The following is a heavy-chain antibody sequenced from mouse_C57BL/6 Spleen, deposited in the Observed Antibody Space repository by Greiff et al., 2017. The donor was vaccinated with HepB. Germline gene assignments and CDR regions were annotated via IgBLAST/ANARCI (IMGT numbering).Heavy chain of an antibody. Sequence: QVQLQQSGPGLVQPSQSLSITCTVSGFSFTSYGVHWVRQSPGKGLEWLGVIWSGGSTDYNAAFISRLSISKDNSKSQVFFKMNSLQADDTAIDYCARRASYGNYPLFAYWGQGTLVTVSA. CDR3: ARRASYGNYPLFAY. V-gene: IGHV2-2*01. CDR2: IWSGGST. D-gene: IGHD2-10*01. CDR1: GFSFTSYG. J-gene: IGHJ3*01.